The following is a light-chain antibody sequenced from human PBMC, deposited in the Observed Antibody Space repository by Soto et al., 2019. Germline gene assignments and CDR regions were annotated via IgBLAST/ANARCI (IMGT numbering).Light chain of an antibody. CDR1: QSVSSSY. CDR2: GAS. V-gene: IGKV3-20*01. J-gene: IGKJ4*01. Sequence: EIVLTQSPGTLSLSPGERATLSCRASQSVSSSYLAWYQQKPGQAPRLLIYGASSRATGIPDRFSGSWSGTDVTLTISRLEPEDFAVYYCQQSGSSPLTFGGGTKVEIK. CDR3: QQSGSSPLT.